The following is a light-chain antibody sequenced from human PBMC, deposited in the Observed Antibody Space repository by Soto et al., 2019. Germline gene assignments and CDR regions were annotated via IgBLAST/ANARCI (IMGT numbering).Light chain of an antibody. V-gene: IGKV1-5*01. Sequence: DIQMTQSPSTLSASVGDRVTITCRASQSISKWLAWSQQKPGKAPKLLIFDASTLESGVPSRFSGSASGTEFTLTISSLQPDDFATDYCQQYNSFLWTFGQGTKVEIK. J-gene: IGKJ1*01. CDR3: QQYNSFLWT. CDR2: DAS. CDR1: QSISKW.